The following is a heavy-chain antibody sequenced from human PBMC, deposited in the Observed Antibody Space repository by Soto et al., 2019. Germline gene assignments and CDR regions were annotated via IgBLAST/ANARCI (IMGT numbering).Heavy chain of an antibody. CDR1: GDPISSGDYY. D-gene: IGHD5-18*01. J-gene: IGHJ5*02. V-gene: IGHV4-30-4*01. Sequence: SETLSLTCTVSGDPISSGDYYWSWIRQPPGKGLEWIGYIYYSGSTYFNPSLKSRVTISVDTSKNQFSLKLSSVTAADTAVYYCTRGYSYGYLGWFDPGCQGTLVT. CDR2: IYYSGST. CDR3: TRGYSYGYLGWFDP.